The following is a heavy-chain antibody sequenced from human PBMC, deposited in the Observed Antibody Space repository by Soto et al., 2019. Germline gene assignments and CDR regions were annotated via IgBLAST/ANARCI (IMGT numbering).Heavy chain of an antibody. CDR2: TSWNSGSI. V-gene: IGHV3-9*01. D-gene: IGHD3-10*01. CDR1: GFTFDDYA. J-gene: IGHJ4*02. CDR3: AKDIAMVRGVIDY. Sequence: PGLSLRLSCAASGFTFDDYAIHWVRQAPGKGLEWVSGTSWNSGSIGYADSVKGRFTISRDNAKNSLYLQMNSLRAEDTALYYCAKDIAMVRGVIDYWGQGT.